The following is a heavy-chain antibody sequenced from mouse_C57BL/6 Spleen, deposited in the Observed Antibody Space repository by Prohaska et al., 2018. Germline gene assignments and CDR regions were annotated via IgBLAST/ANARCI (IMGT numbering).Heavy chain of an antibody. Sequence: VSVKISCKASGYTFTDYYMNWVKQSHGKSLEWIGDINPNNGGTSYNQKFKGKATLTVDKSSSTAYMELRSLTSEDSAVYYCAPSYSNFFAYWGQGTLVTVSA. V-gene: IGHV1-26*01. CDR3: APSYSNFFAY. CDR1: GYTFTDYY. D-gene: IGHD2-5*01. CDR2: INPNNGGT. J-gene: IGHJ3*01.